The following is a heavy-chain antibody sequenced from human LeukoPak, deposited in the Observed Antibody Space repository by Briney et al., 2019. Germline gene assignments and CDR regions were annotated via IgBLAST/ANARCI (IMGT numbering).Heavy chain of an antibody. CDR3: AESSEYDYGSGSYYAFFDY. V-gene: IGHV3-11*06. Sequence: FTFSRDNAKNSLYLQMNSLRAEDTAVYYCAESSEYDYGSGSYYAFFDYWGQGTLVTVSS. J-gene: IGHJ4*02. D-gene: IGHD3-10*01.